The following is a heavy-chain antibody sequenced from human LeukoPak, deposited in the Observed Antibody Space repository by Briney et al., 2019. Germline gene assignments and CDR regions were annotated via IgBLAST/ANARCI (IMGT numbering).Heavy chain of an antibody. J-gene: IGHJ4*02. CDR3: ARGSHSSSFYFFDY. V-gene: IGHV1-18*01. CDR2: ISAYNGDA. Sequence: GSVTRSCKASGYTFATYGFSWVRQAPGQGLEWMGWISAYNGDANYAKKFQDRVTMTTNTSTSTAYKALRRLISDETAEYYGARGSHSSSFYFFDYWGQGTLVSVSS. D-gene: IGHD6-13*01. CDR1: GYTFATYG.